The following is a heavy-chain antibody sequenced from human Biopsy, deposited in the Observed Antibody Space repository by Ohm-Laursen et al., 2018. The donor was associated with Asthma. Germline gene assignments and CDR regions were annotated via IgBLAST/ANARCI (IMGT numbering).Heavy chain of an antibody. J-gene: IGHJ6*02. D-gene: IGHD3-9*01. CDR2: IYHSGST. V-gene: IGHV4-30-2*01. CDR1: GGSISSGGYS. CDR3: ARVPHYDILTGFTLRYYYGMDV. Sequence: SETLSLTCAVSGGSISSGGYSWSWIRQPPGKGLEWIGYIYHSGSTYCNPSLKSRVTISVDTSKNQFSLKLSSVTAADTAVYYCARVPHYDILTGFTLRYYYGMDVWGQGTTVTVSS.